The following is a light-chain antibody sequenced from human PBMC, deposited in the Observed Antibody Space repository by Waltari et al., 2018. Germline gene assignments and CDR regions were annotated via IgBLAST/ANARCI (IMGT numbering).Light chain of an antibody. CDR1: SSDIGGYHY. Sequence: QSALTQPASVSASPGQSITISCTGTSSDIGGYHYVSWYQKHPGKVPKLMIYDVARWPSGVSNRFSGSKSGNTASLTISGLQAEDEADYYCASYTSTNTVIFGGGTKVTVL. CDR3: ASYTSTNTVI. J-gene: IGLJ2*01. CDR2: DVA. V-gene: IGLV2-14*03.